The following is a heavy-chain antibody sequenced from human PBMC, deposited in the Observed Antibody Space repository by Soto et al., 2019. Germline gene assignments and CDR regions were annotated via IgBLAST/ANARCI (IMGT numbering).Heavy chain of an antibody. CDR2: ISYDGSNK. CDR3: AKARGYSGYDSPFDI. V-gene: IGHV3-30*18. Sequence: QVQLVESGGGVVQPGTSLRLSCAASGITFSTYGIHWVRQAPGKGLEWVAVISYDGSNKYYADSVKGRFTISRENSKNTLYLQMNSLRAEDTAVYYCAKARGYSGYDSPFDIWGQGTMVTVSS. D-gene: IGHD5-12*01. CDR1: GITFSTYG. J-gene: IGHJ3*02.